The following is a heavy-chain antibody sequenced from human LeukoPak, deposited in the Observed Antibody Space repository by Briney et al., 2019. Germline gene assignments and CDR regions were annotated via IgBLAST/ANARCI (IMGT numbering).Heavy chain of an antibody. V-gene: IGHV3-23*01. CDR2: ISGSGGST. CDR3: AKDPQASSSIPYYFDY. Sequence: GSLRLSCAASGFTFSSYAMSWVRQAPGKGLEWVSAISGSGGSTYYADSVKGRFTISRDNSKNTLYLQMNSLRAEDTAVYYCAKDPQASSSIPYYFDYWGQGTLVTVSS. CDR1: GFTFSSYA. D-gene: IGHD6-13*01. J-gene: IGHJ4*02.